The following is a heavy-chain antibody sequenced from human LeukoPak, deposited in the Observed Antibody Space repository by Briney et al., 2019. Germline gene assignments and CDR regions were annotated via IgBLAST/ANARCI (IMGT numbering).Heavy chain of an antibody. D-gene: IGHD5-12*01. V-gene: IGHV4-30-2*06. J-gene: IGHJ5*02. Sequence: SESLSLTCAVSGDSISSGGSSWNWIRQSAGKGLEWIGYIYHSGSTYYNPSLRSRLTISVDRSKNQFSLKLNSVTAADTAIYYCARGGYSGYDFWFDPWGQGTLVTVSS. CDR3: ARGGYSGYDFWFDP. CDR2: IYHSGST. CDR1: GDSISSGGSS.